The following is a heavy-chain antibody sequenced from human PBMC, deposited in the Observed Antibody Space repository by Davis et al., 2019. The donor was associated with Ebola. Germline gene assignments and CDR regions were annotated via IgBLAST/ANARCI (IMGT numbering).Heavy chain of an antibody. CDR2: MNDRGST. CDR1: GGSIDNGYW. D-gene: IGHD3-3*01. CDR3: ARRVRSSSNLDS. V-gene: IGHV4-4*02. Sequence: SETLSLTCGISGGSIDNGYWWGWVRQSPGKGLEWITEMNDRGSTNNNPSLKSRVTISVDKSKNQIFLTLTSVTVADTARYYCARRVRSSSNLDSWGQGTLVTVSS. J-gene: IGHJ4*02.